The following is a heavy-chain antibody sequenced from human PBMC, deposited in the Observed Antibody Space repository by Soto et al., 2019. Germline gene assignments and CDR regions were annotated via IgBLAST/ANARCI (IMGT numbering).Heavy chain of an antibody. J-gene: IGHJ4*01. CDR3: ARPAVAVAVKGYFDC. CDR2: IDGSGGST. D-gene: IGHD6-19*01. Sequence: TGGSLRLSCAASGFTFRGYAMNWVRQASGKGLEWVSVIDGSGGSTYYADSVKGRFTISRDNSKNTLYLQMNSLRAEDTAVYFCARPAVAVAVKGYFDCWGHGTLVTVSS. V-gene: IGHV3-23*01. CDR1: GFTFRGYA.